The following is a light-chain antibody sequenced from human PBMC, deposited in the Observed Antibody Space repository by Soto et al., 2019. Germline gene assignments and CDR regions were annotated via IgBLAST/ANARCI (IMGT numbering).Light chain of an antibody. J-gene: IGKJ5*01. CDR1: RGISSY. CDR2: AAS. CDR3: QQLNSYLIT. V-gene: IGKV1-9*01. Sequence: IQMTQSPSTLSASVGDRVTITCRASRGISSYLAWYQQKPGKAPKLLIYAASTLQTGVPSRFSGSGSGTEFTLTISSLQPEDFATYYCQQLNSYLITFGQGTRLEIK.